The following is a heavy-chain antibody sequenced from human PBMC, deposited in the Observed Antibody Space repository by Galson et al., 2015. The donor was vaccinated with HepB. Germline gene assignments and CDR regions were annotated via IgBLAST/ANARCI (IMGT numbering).Heavy chain of an antibody. D-gene: IGHD3-16*01. CDR3: ARETFEGGRMYNYYMDV. V-gene: IGHV3-48*01. Sequence: SLRLSCAASGFTFSSYAMHWVRQAPGKGLEWVSYISSSSRIYYADSVKGRFTISRDNAKNSLYLQMNSLRAEDTAVYSCARETFEGGRMYNYYMDVWGKGTTVTVSS. J-gene: IGHJ6*03. CDR1: GFTFSSYA. CDR2: ISSSSRI.